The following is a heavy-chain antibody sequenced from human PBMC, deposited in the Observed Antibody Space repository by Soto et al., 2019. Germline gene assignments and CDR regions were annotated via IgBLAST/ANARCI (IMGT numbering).Heavy chain of an antibody. V-gene: IGHV1-3*01. CDR1: GYTFTIYA. J-gene: IGHJ4*02. CDR3: AKASVVTANWDYYFDY. CDR2: INAGNGNT. Sequence: ASVKVSCKASGYTFTIYAMHWVRQAPGQRLEWMGWINAGNGNTKYSQKFQGRVTITRDTSASTAYMELSSLRSEDTAVYYCAKASVVTANWDYYFDYWGQGILVTVSS. D-gene: IGHD2-21*02.